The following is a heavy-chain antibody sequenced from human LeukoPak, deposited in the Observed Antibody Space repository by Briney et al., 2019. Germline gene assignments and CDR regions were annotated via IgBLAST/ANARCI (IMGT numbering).Heavy chain of an antibody. CDR3: ARGYSIGWYNSFEY. Sequence: GGSLRLSCAASGFTFSSYAVSWVRQAPGKGLEWVSTIGGSGISTYYADSVKGRFTISRDNSKNTLYVQMYSLRAEDTALYYCARGYSIGWYNSFEYWGQGTLVTVSS. CDR2: IGGSGIST. J-gene: IGHJ4*02. CDR1: GFTFSSYA. D-gene: IGHD6-19*01. V-gene: IGHV3-23*01.